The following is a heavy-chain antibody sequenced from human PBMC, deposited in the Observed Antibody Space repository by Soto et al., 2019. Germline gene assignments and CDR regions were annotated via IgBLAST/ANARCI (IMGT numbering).Heavy chain of an antibody. CDR1: GYTFTTYW. CDR3: ACPRQDYGDRDHDY. J-gene: IGHJ4*02. D-gene: IGHD2-21*02. V-gene: IGHV5-10-1*01. CDR2: IDPSDSYT. Sequence: LKIYGQGSGYTFTTYWITWVRQMPGRGLEWMGRIDPSDSYTNYSPSFQGHVTISADKSTNTAYLEWRSLKASDSATYYCACPRQDYGDRDHDYWGQGTMATVSS.